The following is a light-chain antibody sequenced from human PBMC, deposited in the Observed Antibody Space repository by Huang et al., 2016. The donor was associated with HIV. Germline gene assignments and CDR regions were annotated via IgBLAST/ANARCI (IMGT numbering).Light chain of an antibody. J-gene: IGKJ4*01. CDR2: GSS. Sequence: IVMTQSPATLSVSPGERVTLPCRANRSVSTNLAWYQQRHGQAPRLLIYGSSIRAPGIPARFSGSGSGTDFSLTISSLQSEDFALYYCHQYNNWLLSFGGGTRVDI. V-gene: IGKV3-15*01. CDR3: HQYNNWLLS. CDR1: RSVSTN.